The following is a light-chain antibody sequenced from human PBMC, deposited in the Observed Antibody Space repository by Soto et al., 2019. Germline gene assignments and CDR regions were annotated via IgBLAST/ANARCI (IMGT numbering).Light chain of an antibody. V-gene: IGKV1-5*01. Sequence: DIQMTQSPSTLSASVGDRVTIACRASQSISSWLAWYQQKPGKAPKLLIYDASYLTSGVPSRFSGSGSGTEFTLTISSLQPDDFATYYCQQYNNYSLTFGQGTKVETK. J-gene: IGKJ1*01. CDR1: QSISSW. CDR2: DAS. CDR3: QQYNNYSLT.